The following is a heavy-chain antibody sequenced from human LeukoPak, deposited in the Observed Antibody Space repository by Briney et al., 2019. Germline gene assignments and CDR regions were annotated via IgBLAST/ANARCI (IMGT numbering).Heavy chain of an antibody. CDR3: VKDRRKTGTTFDY. Sequence: GSLRLSCSASGFTFSSYAMHWVRQAPGKGLEYVSAISSNGGSTYYADSVKGRFTISRDNSKNTLYLQMSSPRAEDTAVYYCVKDRRKTGTTFDYWGQGTLVTVSS. CDR1: GFTFSSYA. D-gene: IGHD1-1*01. J-gene: IGHJ4*02. CDR2: ISSNGGST. V-gene: IGHV3-64D*09.